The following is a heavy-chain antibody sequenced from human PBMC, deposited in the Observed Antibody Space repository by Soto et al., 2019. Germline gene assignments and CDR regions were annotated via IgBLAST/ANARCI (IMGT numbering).Heavy chain of an antibody. CDR3: ATDLGAYCGGDCYWISFDY. Sequence: ASVKVSCKVSGYTLTELSIGLVRKAPGKRLEWMGGFDPEDGETIYAQKFQGRVTMTEDTSTDTAYMELSSLRSEDTAVYYCATDLGAYCGGDCYWISFDYWGQGTLVTVSS. J-gene: IGHJ4*02. CDR2: FDPEDGET. D-gene: IGHD2-21*02. CDR1: GYTLTELS. V-gene: IGHV1-24*01.